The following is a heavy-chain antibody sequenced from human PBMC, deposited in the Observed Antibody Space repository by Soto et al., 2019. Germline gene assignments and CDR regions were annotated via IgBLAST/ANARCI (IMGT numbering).Heavy chain of an antibody. CDR1: GFTFSSYG. J-gene: IGHJ4*02. Sequence: GGSLRLSCAASGFTFSSYGRSWVRQAPGKGLEWVANIKQDGSEKYYVDSVKGRFTISRDNAKNSLYLQMNSLRAEDTAVYYCARVEADSSSWYLGLGPYYFDYWGQGTLVTVSS. CDR2: IKQDGSEK. V-gene: IGHV3-7*01. D-gene: IGHD6-13*01. CDR3: ARVEADSSSWYLGLGPYYFDY.